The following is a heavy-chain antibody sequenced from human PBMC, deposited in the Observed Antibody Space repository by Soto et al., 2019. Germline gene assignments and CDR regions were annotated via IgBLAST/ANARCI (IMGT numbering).Heavy chain of an antibody. D-gene: IGHD6-13*01. CDR3: ARHGRIAAAGTVVGFDY. CDR1: GGSISSSSYY. J-gene: IGHJ4*02. Sequence: QLQLQESGPGLVKPSETLSLTCTVSGGSISSSSYYWGWIRQPPGKGLEWIGSIYYSGSTYYNPSLKSRVTISVDTSMSQFSLKLSSVTAADTAVYYCARHGRIAAAGTVVGFDYWGQGTLVTVSS. V-gene: IGHV4-39*01. CDR2: IYYSGST.